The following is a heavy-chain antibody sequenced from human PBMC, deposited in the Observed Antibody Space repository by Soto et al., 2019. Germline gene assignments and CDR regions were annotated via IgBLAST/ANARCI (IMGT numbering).Heavy chain of an antibody. J-gene: IGHJ4*02. CDR1: GFTFSSYS. CDR2: ISSSSSYI. V-gene: IGHV3-21*01. CDR3: ARDSTPNLYYSGYDY. D-gene: IGHD2-21*01. Sequence: SGGSLRLSCAASGFTFSSYSMNWVRQAPGKGLEWVSSISSSSSYIYYADSVKGRLTISRDNAKNSLYLQMNSLRAEDTAVYYCARDSTPNLYYSGYDYWGQGTLVTVSS.